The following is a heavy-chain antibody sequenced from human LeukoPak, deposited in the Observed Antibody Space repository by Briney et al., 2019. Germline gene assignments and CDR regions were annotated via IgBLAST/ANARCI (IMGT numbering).Heavy chain of an antibody. V-gene: IGHV4-34*01. D-gene: IGHD6-6*01. CDR2: INHSGST. CDR3: AGSIAARLDY. Sequence: SETLSLTCAVYGGSFSDYYWSWIRQPPGKGLEWIGEINHSGSTNYNPSLRSRVTISVDTSKNQFSLKLSSVTAADTAVYYCAGSIAARLDYWGQGTLVTVSS. J-gene: IGHJ4*02. CDR1: GGSFSDYY.